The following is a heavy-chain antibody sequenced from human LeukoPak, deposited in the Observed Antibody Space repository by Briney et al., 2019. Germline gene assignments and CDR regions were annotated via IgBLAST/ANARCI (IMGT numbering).Heavy chain of an antibody. D-gene: IGHD3-10*01. CDR2: IWYDGSNK. V-gene: IGHV3-33*06. CDR1: GFTFSSYG. CDR3: AKGFGELSYYLDY. J-gene: IGHJ4*02. Sequence: PGGSLRLSCAASGFTFSSYGMHWVRQAPGKGLEWVAVIWYDGSNKYYADSVKGRFTISRDNSKNTLYLQMNSLRAEDTAVYYCAKGFGELSYYLDYWGQGTLVTVSS.